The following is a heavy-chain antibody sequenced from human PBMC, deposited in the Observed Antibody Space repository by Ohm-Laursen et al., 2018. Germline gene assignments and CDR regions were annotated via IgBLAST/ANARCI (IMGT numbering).Heavy chain of an antibody. CDR3: ARDRDYGVSDAFDI. CDR1: GYTFTGYY. V-gene: IGHV1-2*02. D-gene: IGHD4-17*01. Sequence: GASVKVSCKASGYTFTGYYMHWVRQAPGQGLEWMGWINPNSGGTNYAQKFQGRVTMTRDTSIGTAYMELSRLRSDDTAVYYCARDRDYGVSDAFDIWGQGTMVTVSS. J-gene: IGHJ3*02. CDR2: INPNSGGT.